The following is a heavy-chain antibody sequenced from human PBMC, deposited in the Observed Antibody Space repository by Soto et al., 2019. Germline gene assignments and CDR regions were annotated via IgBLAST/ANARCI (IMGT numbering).Heavy chain of an antibody. CDR1: GFIFKDFA. V-gene: IGHV3-23*01. J-gene: IGHJ5*02. D-gene: IGHD2-15*01. CDR3: TKGDSSGYFDPSAGYSTPDQ. Sequence: EVQLFESGGGLVEPGESLRLSCAASGFIFKDFAMSWVRQAPGKGLEWVSTITTSDDITYSADSVRGRFTISRDNSANHLVLPNRSPGSEDPATYYCTKGDSSGYFDPSAGYSTPDQWGQGTLVTVSS. CDR2: ITTSDDIT.